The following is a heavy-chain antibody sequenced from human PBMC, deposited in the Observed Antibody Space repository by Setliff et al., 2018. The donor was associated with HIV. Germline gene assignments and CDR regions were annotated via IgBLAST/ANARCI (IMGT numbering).Heavy chain of an antibody. V-gene: IGHV4-30-4*08. CDR3: VRGPQWLVQKGRVYYFDY. CDR1: GGSVSTAGHY. J-gene: IGHJ4*02. D-gene: IGHD6-19*01. CDR2: ISYSGSP. Sequence: PSETLSLTCTVSGGSVSTAGHYWGWIRQAPGKGLEWIGYISYSGSPYYSPSLKSRVTISVDTSKNQVSLKLNSMTAADTAVYFCVRGPQWLVQKGRVYYFDYWGQGALVTVSS.